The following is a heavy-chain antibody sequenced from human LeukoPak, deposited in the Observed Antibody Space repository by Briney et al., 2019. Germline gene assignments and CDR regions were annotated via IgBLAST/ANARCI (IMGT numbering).Heavy chain of an antibody. J-gene: IGHJ4*02. D-gene: IGHD3-10*01. CDR3: AGRGMYYYGY. CDR1: GGSLSGYY. Sequence: SESLCLTCTVSGGSLSGYYWSWVRQPPGKGRGGMGDISYTGSANYNTSLTTPVTISVDTSKNQFSLKLSSVTAADTAVYFCAGRGMYYYGYWCQGTPVTVSS. CDR2: ISYTGSA. V-gene: IGHV4-59*12.